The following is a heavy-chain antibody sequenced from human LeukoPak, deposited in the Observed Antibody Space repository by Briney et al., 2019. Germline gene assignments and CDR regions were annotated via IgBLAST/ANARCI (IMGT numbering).Heavy chain of an antibody. V-gene: IGHV1-69*13. CDR1: GGTFSSYA. Sequence: ASVKVSCKASGGTFSSYAISWVRQAPGQGLEWMGGIIPIFGTANYAQKFQGRVTITADESTSTAYMELSSLRSEDTAVYYCARAVTYSLRNYYYMDVWGKGTTVTISS. D-gene: IGHD6-19*01. CDR3: ARAVTYSLRNYYYMDV. J-gene: IGHJ6*03. CDR2: IIPIFGTA.